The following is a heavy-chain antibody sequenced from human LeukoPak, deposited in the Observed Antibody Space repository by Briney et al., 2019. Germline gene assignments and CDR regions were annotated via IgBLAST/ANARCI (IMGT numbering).Heavy chain of an antibody. CDR2: INPNSGGT. CDR3: ARVAGTELYYYYMDV. D-gene: IGHD6-19*01. Sequence: ASVKVSCKASGYTFTGYYMHWVRQAPGQGLEWMGWINPNSGGTNYAQKFQGRVTMTRDTSISTAYMELSRLRSDDTAVYYCARVAGTELYYYYMDVWGKGTTVTISS. CDR1: GYTFTGYY. J-gene: IGHJ6*03. V-gene: IGHV1-2*02.